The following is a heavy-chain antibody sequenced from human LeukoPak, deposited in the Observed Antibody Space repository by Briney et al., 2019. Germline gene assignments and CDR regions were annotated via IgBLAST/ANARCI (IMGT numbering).Heavy chain of an antibody. D-gene: IGHD3-22*01. CDR1: GYTFTSYD. V-gene: IGHV1-8*03. J-gene: IGHJ4*02. CDR2: MNPNSGNT. CDR3: ARDQRSNGYHQFDY. Sequence: ASVKVSCKASGYTFTSYDINWVRQATGQGLEWMGWMNPNSGNTGYAQKFQGRDTITRNTSISTAYMELSSLRSEDTAVYYCARDQRSNGYHQFDYWCQGTLVTVSS.